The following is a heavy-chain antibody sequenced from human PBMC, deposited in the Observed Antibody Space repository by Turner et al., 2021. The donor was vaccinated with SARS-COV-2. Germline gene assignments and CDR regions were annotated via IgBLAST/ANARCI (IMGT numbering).Heavy chain of an antibody. CDR1: GFTFSSYS. J-gene: IGHJ5*02. V-gene: IGHV3-21*01. CDR3: ARGTYYYDSSVYSGTNWFDP. D-gene: IGHD3-22*01. Sequence: EVQLVDSGGGLVQPGGSLRLSCSASGFTFSSYSMNWVRQAPGKGLEWVSSISSSSSYIYYADSMKGRFTISRDNAKNSLYLQMNSLRAEDTAVYYCARGTYYYDSSVYSGTNWFDPWGQGTLVTVSS. CDR2: ISSSSSYI.